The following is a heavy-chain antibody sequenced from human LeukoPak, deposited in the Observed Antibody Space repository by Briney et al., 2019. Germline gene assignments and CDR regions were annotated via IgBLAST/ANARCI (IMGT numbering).Heavy chain of an antibody. CDR1: GGSISSGDYY. D-gene: IGHD1-1*01. CDR3: ARDLLAVTGAFDI. CDR2: IYYSGST. V-gene: IGHV4-30-4*08. J-gene: IGHJ3*02. Sequence: SQTLSLTRTVSGGSISSGDYYWSWIRQPPGKGLEWIGCIYYSGSTYYNPSLKSRVTISVDTSKNQFTLKLSSVTAADTAVYYCARDLLAVTGAFDIWGQGTMVTVSS.